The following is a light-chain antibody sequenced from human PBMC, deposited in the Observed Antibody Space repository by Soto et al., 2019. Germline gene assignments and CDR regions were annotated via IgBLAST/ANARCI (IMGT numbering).Light chain of an antibody. CDR3: QQYNSYPLT. V-gene: IGKV1-5*03. J-gene: IGKJ4*01. CDR1: QSISSW. CDR2: KAS. Sequence: DIQMTQSPSTLSASVGDRVTITCRASQSISSWLAWYQQKPGKAPKLLIYKASSLESGVPSRFSGSGSGAAFTLTISSLQPDGFATYYCQQYNSYPLTLGGGTKVDIK.